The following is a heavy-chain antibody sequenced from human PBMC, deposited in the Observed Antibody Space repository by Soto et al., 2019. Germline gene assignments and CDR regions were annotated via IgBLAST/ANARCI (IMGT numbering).Heavy chain of an antibody. D-gene: IGHD4-17*01. CDR3: ERSWDYGDYNAFDI. V-gene: IGHV1-18*01. CDR1: GYTFTSYG. Sequence: ASVKVSCKASGYTFTSYGISWVRQAPGQGLEWMGWISAYNGNTNYAQKLQGRVTMTTDTSTSTAYMELRSLRSDDTAVYYCERSWDYGDYNAFDIWGQGTMVTVSS. J-gene: IGHJ3*02. CDR2: ISAYNGNT.